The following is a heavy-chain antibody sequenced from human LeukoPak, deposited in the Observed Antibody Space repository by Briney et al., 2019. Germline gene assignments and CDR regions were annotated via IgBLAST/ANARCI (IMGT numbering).Heavy chain of an antibody. CDR3: ARHGYSSSWYDY. V-gene: IGHV4-39*01. Sequence: AETLSLTCTVSGSSISSSSYYWGWIRQPPGKGLEWIGSIYYSGSTYYNPSLKSRVTISVDTSKNQFSLKLSSVTAADTAVYYCARHGYSSSWYDYWGQGTLVTVSS. CDR1: GSSISSSSYY. D-gene: IGHD6-13*01. J-gene: IGHJ4*02. CDR2: IYYSGST.